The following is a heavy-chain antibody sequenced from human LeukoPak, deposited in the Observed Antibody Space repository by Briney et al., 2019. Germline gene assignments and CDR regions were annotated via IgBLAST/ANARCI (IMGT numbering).Heavy chain of an antibody. CDR2: IFHSGSS. CDR3: ARRYSSGWFFDY. D-gene: IGHD6-19*01. J-gene: IGHJ4*02. Sequence: PSQTLSLTCTVSGGSISSGPYYWSWIRQPPGKDLEWIGYIFHSGSSYYNPSLKTRVTISVDTSKNQFSLKLSSVTAADTAVYYCARRYSSGWFFDYWGQGTLVTVSS. CDR1: GGSISSGPYY. V-gene: IGHV4-30-2*01.